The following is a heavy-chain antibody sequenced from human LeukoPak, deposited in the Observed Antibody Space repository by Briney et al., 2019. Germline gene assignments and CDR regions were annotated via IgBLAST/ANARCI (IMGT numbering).Heavy chain of an antibody. CDR1: GFTFSSYA. D-gene: IGHD6-19*01. CDR2: ISTSGESA. CDR3: ARDVYSSGWYYFDN. V-gene: IGHV3-23*01. J-gene: IGHJ4*02. Sequence: GGSLRLSCPVSGFTFSSYAMSWVRQAPGRGLEWVSVISTSGESAYYADSVKGRFTISRDNSKNTLNLQMNSLRVEDTAVYYCARDVYSSGWYYFDNWGQGTLVTVSS.